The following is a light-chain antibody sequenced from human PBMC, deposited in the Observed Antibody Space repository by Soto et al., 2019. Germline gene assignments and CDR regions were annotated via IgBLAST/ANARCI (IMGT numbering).Light chain of an antibody. CDR3: QQYRTSPPTWT. CDR2: GAS. CDR1: QTVTSNF. J-gene: IGKJ1*01. Sequence: VLRQSPGTLSLSPGERATLSCRASQTVTSNFLAWYQEKPGQAPRLLIYGASSRATGIPDRFSGSGSGTDFTLTISRLEPEDFAVYYCQQYRTSPPTWTFGQGTKVDIK. V-gene: IGKV3-20*01.